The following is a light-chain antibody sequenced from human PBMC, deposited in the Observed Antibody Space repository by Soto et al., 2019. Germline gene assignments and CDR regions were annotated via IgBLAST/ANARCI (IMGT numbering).Light chain of an antibody. CDR3: QQYNNWPIT. CDR2: GAS. J-gene: IGKJ5*01. CDR1: QSVSSN. Sequence: EIVMTQSPGTLSVSPGERATLSCRASQSVSSNLAWYQQKPGQAPRLLIYGASTRATGIPARFSGSGSGTEFTLTISSLQSEDFAVYYCQQYNNWPITFGQGTLLET. V-gene: IGKV3-15*01.